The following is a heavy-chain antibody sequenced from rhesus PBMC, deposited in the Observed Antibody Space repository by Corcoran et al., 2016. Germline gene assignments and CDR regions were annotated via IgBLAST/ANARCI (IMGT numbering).Heavy chain of an antibody. CDR3: AGDLGYCSSTYCPYYGLDS. CDR2: INSAGSST. D-gene: IGHD2-15*01. Sequence: EVQLVESGGGLVQPGGSLRLSCAASGFTFSSYWMHWVRQAPGKGLEWIPAINSAGSSTYYADSVKGRFTISRENAKNTLYLQMDGLRAEDTAVYYCAGDLGYCSSTYCPYYGLDSWGQGVVVTVSS. V-gene: IGHV3-14*01. J-gene: IGHJ6*01. CDR1: GFTFSSYW.